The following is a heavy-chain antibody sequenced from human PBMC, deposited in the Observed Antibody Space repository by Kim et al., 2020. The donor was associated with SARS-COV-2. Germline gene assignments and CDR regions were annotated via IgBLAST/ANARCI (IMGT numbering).Heavy chain of an antibody. D-gene: IGHD3-16*02. CDR1: GFTFSNYW. CDR2: IKQDGSEK. V-gene: IGHV3-7*01. J-gene: IGHJ4*01. CDR3: AKAPFDYIWGSYRGFDY. Sequence: GGSLRPSCAASGFTFSNYWMSWVRQAPGKGLEWVAYIKQDGSEKYNVDSVKGRFTISRDNAKNSLFLHMNSLRAEDTAVYYCAKAPFDYIWGSYRGFDY.